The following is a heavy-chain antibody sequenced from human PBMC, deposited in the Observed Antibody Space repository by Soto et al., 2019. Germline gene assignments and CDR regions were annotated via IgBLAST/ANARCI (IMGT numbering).Heavy chain of an antibody. D-gene: IGHD2-2*01. CDR2: IYTSGTT. Sequence: SETLSLTCTVSGGSISGYYWSWIRQPAGKGLEWIGRIYTSGTTKYNPSLNSRVTMSVDTSKNQISLKLSSVTAADTAVYYCARRIVVVPAAPPEENNWFDPWGQGTLVTVS. J-gene: IGHJ5*02. V-gene: IGHV4-4*07. CDR3: ARRIVVVPAAPPEENNWFDP. CDR1: GGSISGYY.